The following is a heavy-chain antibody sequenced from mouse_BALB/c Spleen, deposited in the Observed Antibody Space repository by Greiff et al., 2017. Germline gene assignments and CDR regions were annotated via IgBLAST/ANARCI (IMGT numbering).Heavy chain of an antibody. D-gene: IGHD3-3*01. CDR2: ISDGGSYT. CDR3: ARGLAAFDY. V-gene: IGHV5-4*02. Sequence: EVQGVESGGGLVKPGGSLKLSCAASGFTFSDYYMYWVRQTPEKRLEWVATISDGGSYTYYPDSVKGRFTISRDNAKNNLYLQMSSLKSEDTAMYYCARGLAAFDYWGQGTTLTVSS. CDR1: GFTFSDYY. J-gene: IGHJ2*01.